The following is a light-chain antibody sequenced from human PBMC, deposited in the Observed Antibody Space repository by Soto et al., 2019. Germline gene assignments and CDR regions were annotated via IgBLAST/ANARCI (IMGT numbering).Light chain of an antibody. CDR2: NNN. V-gene: IGLV1-44*01. Sequence: QSVLTQPPSVSGTPGQRVTISCSGSSSNIGSNAVNWYQQLPGTAPKLLIYNNNQRPSGVPDRFSGSKSGTSASLAISGLQSEDEADYYCAAWDDSLIGVVFGGGTKLTVL. CDR3: AAWDDSLIGVV. J-gene: IGLJ2*01. CDR1: SSNIGSNA.